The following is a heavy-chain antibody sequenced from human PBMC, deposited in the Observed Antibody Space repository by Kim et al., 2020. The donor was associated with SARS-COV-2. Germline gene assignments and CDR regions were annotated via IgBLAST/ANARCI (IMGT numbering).Heavy chain of an antibody. CDR2: IYHSGST. Sequence: SETLSLTCTVSGYSISSGYYWGWIRQPPGKGLEWIGSIYHSGSTYYNPSLQSRVTISVDTSKNQFSLKLSSVTAADTAVYYCAREGASPFEDAGKGGFDYWGQGTLVTVSS. J-gene: IGHJ4*02. CDR3: AREGASPFEDAGKGGFDY. D-gene: IGHD3-10*01. V-gene: IGHV4-38-2*02. CDR1: GYSISSGYY.